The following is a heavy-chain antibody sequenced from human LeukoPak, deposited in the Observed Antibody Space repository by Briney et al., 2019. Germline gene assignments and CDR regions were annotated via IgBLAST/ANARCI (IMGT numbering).Heavy chain of an antibody. J-gene: IGHJ5*02. CDR1: GYSISSGYY. Sequence: SETLSLTCAVSGYSISSGYYWGWIRQPPGKGLEWIGSIYHSGSTYYNPSLKSRVTISVDTSKNRFSLKLSSVTAADTAVYYCAGQMVYAFYNWFDPWGQGTLVTVSS. CDR2: IYHSGST. V-gene: IGHV4-38-2*01. D-gene: IGHD2-8*01. CDR3: AGQMVYAFYNWFDP.